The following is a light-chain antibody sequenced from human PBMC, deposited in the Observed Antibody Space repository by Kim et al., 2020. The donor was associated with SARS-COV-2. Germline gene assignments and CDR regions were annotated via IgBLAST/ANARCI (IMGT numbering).Light chain of an antibody. V-gene: IGKV1-27*01. Sequence: SVGDGVTITCRASQGISNYLAWYQQKPGRFPRVLIYSASSLLSGVPSRFSGSRSGTDFTLTISSLQPEDVATYYCQKYDSAPWTFGQGTKVDIK. CDR2: SAS. CDR1: QGISNY. CDR3: QKYDSAPWT. J-gene: IGKJ1*01.